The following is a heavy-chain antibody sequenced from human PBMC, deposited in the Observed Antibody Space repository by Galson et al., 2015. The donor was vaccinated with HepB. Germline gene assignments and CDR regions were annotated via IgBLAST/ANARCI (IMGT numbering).Heavy chain of an antibody. CDR2: VYQSGNT. Sequence: QVQLQESGPGLVKPSETLSLTCSVSGYSFSSGYYWGWIRQPPGKGLEWIGTVYQSGNTYYNPSLKSRVTISIDTSKNHLSLTLSSVTAADTAVYYCARVGNWCFDLWGRGTLVTVSS. D-gene: IGHD7-27*01. V-gene: IGHV4-38-2*02. J-gene: IGHJ2*01. CDR1: GYSFSSGYY. CDR3: ARVGNWCFDL.